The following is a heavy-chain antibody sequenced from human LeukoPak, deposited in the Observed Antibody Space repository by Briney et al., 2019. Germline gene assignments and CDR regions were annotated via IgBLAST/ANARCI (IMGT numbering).Heavy chain of an antibody. D-gene: IGHD3-22*01. CDR2: ISSSSYI. CDR1: GFTFSSYS. J-gene: IGHJ3*02. CDR3: AREVVVTSGDAFDI. V-gene: IGHV3-21*01. Sequence: GGSLRLSCAASGFTFSSYSMNWVRQAPGKGLEWVSSISSSSYIYYADSVKGRFTISRDNAKNSLYLQMNSLRAEDTAVYYCAREVVVTSGDAFDIWGQGTMVTVSS.